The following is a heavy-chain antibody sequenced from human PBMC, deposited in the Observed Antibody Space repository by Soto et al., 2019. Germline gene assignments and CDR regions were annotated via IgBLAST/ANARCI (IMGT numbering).Heavy chain of an antibody. CDR2: IWYDGSNK. D-gene: IGHD6-19*01. J-gene: IGHJ4*02. Sequence: QVQLVESGGGVVQPGRSLRLSCAASGFTFSSYGMHWVRQAPGKGLEWVAVIWYDGSNKYYADSVKGRFTISRDNSKNTLYLQMNSLRAEDTAVYYCASSVIAVAGGFDYWGQGTLVTVSS. V-gene: IGHV3-33*01. CDR1: GFTFSSYG. CDR3: ASSVIAVAGGFDY.